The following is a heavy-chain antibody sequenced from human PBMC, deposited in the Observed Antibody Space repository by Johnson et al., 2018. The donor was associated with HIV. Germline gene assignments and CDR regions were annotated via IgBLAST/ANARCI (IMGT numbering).Heavy chain of an antibody. V-gene: IGHV3-48*03. D-gene: IGHD6-13*01. CDR1: GFTFSGSA. Sequence: VQLVESGGGLVQPGGSLKLSCAASGFTFSGSAVHWVRQASGKGLEWVSYTRSGGGSVHYAESVKGRFIISRDNAKNSLCVERNSLRAEDTAVYYCARGEWSSSKGGSFDMWGQGTLVTVSS. CDR2: TRSGGGSV. J-gene: IGHJ3*02. CDR3: ARGEWSSSKGGSFDM.